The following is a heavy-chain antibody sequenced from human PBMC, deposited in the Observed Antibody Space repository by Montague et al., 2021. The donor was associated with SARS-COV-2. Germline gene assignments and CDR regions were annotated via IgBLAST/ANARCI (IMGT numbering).Heavy chain of an antibody. D-gene: IGHD3-22*01. J-gene: IGHJ6*02. CDR2: IYYTGST. CDR1: GGSIRSSSYY. CDR3: ARDTRIAMLVVVTRYGLDV. Sequence: SETLSLTCTVSGGSIRSSSYYWGWIRQPPGKGLEWIGSIYYTGSTYYNPSLKSRVTISVDTSKNQFSLKLSSVTAADTAVYYCARDTRIAMLVVVTRYGLDVWGQGTTVTVSS. V-gene: IGHV4-39*07.